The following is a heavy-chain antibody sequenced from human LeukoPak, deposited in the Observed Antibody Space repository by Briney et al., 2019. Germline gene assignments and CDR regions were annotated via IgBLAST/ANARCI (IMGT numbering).Heavy chain of an antibody. V-gene: IGHV3-30*18. CDR3: AKLIAVAEIRYDY. CDR2: ISYDGSNK. CDR1: GFTFSSYG. J-gene: IGHJ4*02. Sequence: GRSLRLSCAASGFTFSSYGMHWVRQAPGKGLEWVAVISYDGSNKYYADSVKGRFTISRDNSKNTLYLQMNSLRAEDTAVYYCAKLIAVAEIRYDYWGQGTLVTVSS. D-gene: IGHD6-19*01.